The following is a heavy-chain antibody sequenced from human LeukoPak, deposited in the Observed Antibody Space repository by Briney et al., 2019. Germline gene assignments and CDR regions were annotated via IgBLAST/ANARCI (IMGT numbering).Heavy chain of an antibody. D-gene: IGHD3-3*01. CDR2: IYSTGST. CDR3: AKNMPSYDFWSGYSHYYYYMDV. J-gene: IGHJ6*03. CDR1: GGSMNNYY. V-gene: IGHV4-4*07. Sequence: SETLSLTCTVSGGSMNNYYWSWIRQPAGKGLEWIGRIYSTGSTTYNPSLESRVTMSVDTSRNQLSLKLSSVTAADTAVYYCAKNMPSYDFWSGYSHYYYYMDVWGKGTTVTVSS.